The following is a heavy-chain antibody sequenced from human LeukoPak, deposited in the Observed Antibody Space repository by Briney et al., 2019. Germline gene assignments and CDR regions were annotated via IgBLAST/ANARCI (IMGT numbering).Heavy chain of an antibody. D-gene: IGHD4-4*01. Sequence: PSETLSLTCAVCGGSFSGCYWSWIRQPPGKGLEWIGEINHSGSTNYNPSLKSRVTISVDTSKNQFSLKLSSVTAADTAVYYCAGQAGNLDAFDIWGQGTMVTVSS. CDR2: INHSGST. CDR1: GGSFSGCY. V-gene: IGHV4-34*01. J-gene: IGHJ3*02. CDR3: AGQAGNLDAFDI.